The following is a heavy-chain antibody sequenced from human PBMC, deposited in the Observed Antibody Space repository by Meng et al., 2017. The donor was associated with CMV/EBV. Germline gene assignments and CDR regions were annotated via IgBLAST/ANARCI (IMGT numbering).Heavy chain of an antibody. V-gene: IGHV3-30-3*01. J-gene: IGHJ5*02. Sequence: VQLVGSGGGVVPPGRSLRLSCAASVFTFSSYAMHWVRQAPGKGLEWVAVISYDGSNKYYADSVKGRFTISRDNSKNTLYLQMNSLRAEDTAVYYCAPGWFDPWGQGTLVTVSS. CDR2: ISYDGSNK. CDR1: VFTFSSYA. CDR3: APGWFDP.